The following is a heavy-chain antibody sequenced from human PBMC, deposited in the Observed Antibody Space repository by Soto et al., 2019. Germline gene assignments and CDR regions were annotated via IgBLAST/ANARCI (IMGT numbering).Heavy chain of an antibody. CDR1: GFTFSSYA. D-gene: IGHD5-18*01. Sequence: GGSLRLSCAASGFTFSSYAMSWVRQAPGKGLEWVSAISGSGGSTYYADSVKGRFTISRDNSKNTLYLQMNSLRAEDTAVYYCAKSKHVDTAMVDYYYYGMDVWGQGTTVTVS. V-gene: IGHV3-23*01. J-gene: IGHJ6*02. CDR3: AKSKHVDTAMVDYYYYGMDV. CDR2: ISGSGGST.